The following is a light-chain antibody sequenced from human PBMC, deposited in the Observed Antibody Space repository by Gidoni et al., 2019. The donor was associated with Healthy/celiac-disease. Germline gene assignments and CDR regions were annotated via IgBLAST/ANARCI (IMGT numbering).Light chain of an antibody. Sequence: DSVMTQSPLSLHVTPGEPASISCRSSQSRLHSNGYNYLDWYLQKPGQSPQLLIYLGSNRASGVPDRFSGSGSGTDFTLKISRVEAEDVGVYYCMQALQTPYTFGQGTKLEIK. CDR3: MQALQTPYT. CDR2: LGS. J-gene: IGKJ2*01. CDR1: QSRLHSNGYNY. V-gene: IGKV2-28*01.